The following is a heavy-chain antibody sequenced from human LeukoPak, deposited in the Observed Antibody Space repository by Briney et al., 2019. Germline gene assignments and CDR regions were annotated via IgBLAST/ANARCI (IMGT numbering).Heavy chain of an antibody. D-gene: IGHD3-9*01. CDR3: ARALTGYPGGDAFDI. J-gene: IGHJ3*02. CDR2: IYHSGST. Sequence: SETLSLTCTVSGGSISSYYWSWIRQPAGKGLEWIGRIYHSGSTYYNPSLKSRVTILVDTSKNQFSLKLSSVTAADTAVYYCARALTGYPGGDAFDIWGQGTMVTVSS. V-gene: IGHV4-4*07. CDR1: GGSISSYY.